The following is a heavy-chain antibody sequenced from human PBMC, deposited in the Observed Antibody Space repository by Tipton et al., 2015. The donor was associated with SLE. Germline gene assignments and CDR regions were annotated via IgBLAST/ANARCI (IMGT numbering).Heavy chain of an antibody. V-gene: IGHV1-8*01. Sequence: QVQLVQSGAEVKKPGASVKVSCKASGYSFTRHDINWVRQATGQGLEWMGWMNPNSANTGYAQKFQGRVTMTRDTSISTAYMELTSLRSEDTAVYYCARGQEDCIWGSYRYYYYVMDVWGQGTTVTVSS. D-gene: IGHD3-16*02. CDR3: ARGQEDCIWGSYRYYYYVMDV. J-gene: IGHJ6*02. CDR2: MNPNSANT. CDR1: GYSFTRHD.